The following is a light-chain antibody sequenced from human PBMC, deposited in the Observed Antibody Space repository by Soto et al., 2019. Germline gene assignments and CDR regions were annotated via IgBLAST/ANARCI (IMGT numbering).Light chain of an antibody. CDR2: GAS. Sequence: EIVLTQSPGTLSLPPGERATLSCRASQNVNNYLAWYQQKPGQAPRLLIYGASSRATGIPDRFSGSGSGTDFTLTISRLEPEDFAVYYCQQYGNSRGTFGGGTKVDIK. CDR1: QNVNNY. V-gene: IGKV3-20*01. J-gene: IGKJ4*01. CDR3: QQYGNSRGT.